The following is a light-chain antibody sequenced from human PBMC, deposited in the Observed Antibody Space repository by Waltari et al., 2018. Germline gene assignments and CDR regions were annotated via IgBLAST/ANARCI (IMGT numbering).Light chain of an antibody. CDR3: QSYDTSLSAWV. CDR1: SSNIGANYK. Sequence: QSVLTQPPSVSGAPGQRVTIPCSGSSSNIGANYKVYRYQQLPGTAPKLFIYDNTNRPSGVPDRFSGSKSGTSASLAITGLQTEDEADYYCQSYDTSLSAWVFGGGTKLTVL. V-gene: IGLV1-40*01. J-gene: IGLJ3*02. CDR2: DNT.